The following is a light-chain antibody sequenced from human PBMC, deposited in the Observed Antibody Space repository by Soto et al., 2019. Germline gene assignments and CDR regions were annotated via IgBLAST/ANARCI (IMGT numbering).Light chain of an antibody. V-gene: IGKV3-20*01. CDR2: GAS. CDR1: QSVSSSY. J-gene: IGKJ1*01. CDR3: QHYGSSLWT. Sequence: EIVLTQSPGTLSVSPGERATLSCRASQSVSSSYLAWYQQKPGQAPRLLIYGASSRATGIPDRFSGSGSGTDFTLTIIRLEPEDFAVYYCQHYGSSLWTFGQGTKVEIK.